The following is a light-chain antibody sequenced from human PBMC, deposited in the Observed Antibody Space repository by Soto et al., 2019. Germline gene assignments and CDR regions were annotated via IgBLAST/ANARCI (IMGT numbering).Light chain of an antibody. CDR3: SSYTSTSTLYV. CDR1: SSDIGGYNY. J-gene: IGLJ1*01. CDR2: DVS. Sequence: QSVLTQPASVSGSPGQSITISCTGTSSDIGGYNYVSWYQQLPGKVPKLIIYDVSNRPSGVSDRFSGSKSGNVASLTISGLQAEDEADYYCSSYTSTSTLYVFGTGTKLTVL. V-gene: IGLV2-14*03.